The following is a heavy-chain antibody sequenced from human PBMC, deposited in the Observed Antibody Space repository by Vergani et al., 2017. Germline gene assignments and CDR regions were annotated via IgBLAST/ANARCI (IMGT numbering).Heavy chain of an antibody. CDR2: IYHSGRT. J-gene: IGHJ4*02. CDR3: GSLDGSLREN. D-gene: IGHD1-26*01. Sequence: QVQLQESGPGLVKPSETLSLICTVSDFSITSGDYWGWIRQPPGKGLEWIGSIYHSGRTYYNPSLRSRLTISVDTSKSQFSLTLRSVTAADTAVYHCGSLDGSLRENWGQGTLVTVSS. CDR1: DFSITSGDY. V-gene: IGHV4-38-2*02.